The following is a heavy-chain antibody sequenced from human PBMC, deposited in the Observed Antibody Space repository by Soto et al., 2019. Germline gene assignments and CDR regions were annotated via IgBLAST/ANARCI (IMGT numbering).Heavy chain of an antibody. CDR3: ARGSLGYSSSALPLYYFDY. CDR1: GGSFSGYY. CDR2: INHSGST. D-gene: IGHD6-6*01. J-gene: IGHJ4*02. Sequence: SETLSLTCAVYGGSFSGYYWSWIRQPPGKGLEWIGEINHSGSTNYNPSLKSRVTISVDTSKNQFSLKLSSVTAADTAVYYCARGSLGYSSSALPLYYFDYWGQGTLVTVSS. V-gene: IGHV4-34*01.